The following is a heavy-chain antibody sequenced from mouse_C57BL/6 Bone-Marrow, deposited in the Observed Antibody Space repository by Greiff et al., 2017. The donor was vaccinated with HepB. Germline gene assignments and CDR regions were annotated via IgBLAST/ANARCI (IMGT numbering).Heavy chain of an antibody. CDR3: ARLCFYGYLYALDC. Sequence: EVQLQQSGAELVKPGASVKLSCTASGFNIKDYYMHWVKQRTEQGLEWIGRIDPEDGETKYAPKFQCKATITADTSSNTAYLQLSSLTSEDTAVSYCARLCFYGYLYALDCWGQGNAVTVSS. D-gene: IGHD2-2*01. J-gene: IGHJ4*01. V-gene: IGHV14-2*01. CDR2: IDPEDGET. CDR1: GFNIKDYY.